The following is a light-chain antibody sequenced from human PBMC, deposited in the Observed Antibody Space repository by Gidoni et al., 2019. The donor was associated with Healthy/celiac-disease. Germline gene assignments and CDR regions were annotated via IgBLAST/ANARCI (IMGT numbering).Light chain of an antibody. CDR3: SSYTSSSTLVV. J-gene: IGLJ2*01. CDR1: SSDVGGYNY. V-gene: IGLV2-14*01. CDR2: EVS. Sequence: QSALTQPASVSGSPGQPITIPCTGTSSDVGGYNYVSWYPQHPGKAPKLMIYEVSNRPSGVANRFSGSKSGNTASLTISGLQAEDEADYYCSSYTSSSTLVVFGGGTKLTVL.